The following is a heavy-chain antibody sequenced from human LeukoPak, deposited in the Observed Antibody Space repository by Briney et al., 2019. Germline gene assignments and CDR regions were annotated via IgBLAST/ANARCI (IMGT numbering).Heavy chain of an antibody. V-gene: IGHV4-30-2*01. CDR3: ARSGSYVAFDI. Sequence: IGYIYHSGSTYYNPSLKSRVTISVDRSKNQFSLKLSSVTAADTAVYYCARSGSYVAFDIWGQGTMVTVSS. CDR2: IYHSGST. D-gene: IGHD1-26*01. J-gene: IGHJ3*02.